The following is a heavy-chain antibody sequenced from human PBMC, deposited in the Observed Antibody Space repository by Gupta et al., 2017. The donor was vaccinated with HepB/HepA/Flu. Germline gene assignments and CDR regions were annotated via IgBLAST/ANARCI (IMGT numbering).Heavy chain of an antibody. Sequence: QVQLVVYAGGGVQPGGALRLSCSASGFCFIGYGVPWVGPDPGKGLEWVTVISYDGSNKYYADSGKGRFTISRDNSKNNLYLQMNSLRAEDTAVYYCAKDAPPANWGRFDYFDYWGQGTLVTVSS. CDR3: AKDAPPANWGRFDYFDY. CDR1: GFCFIGYG. J-gene: IGHJ4*02. CDR2: ISYDGSNK. V-gene: IGHV3-30*18. D-gene: IGHD7-27*01.